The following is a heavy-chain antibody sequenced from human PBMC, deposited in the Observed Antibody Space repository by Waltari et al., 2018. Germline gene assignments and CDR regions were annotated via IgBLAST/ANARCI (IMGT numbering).Heavy chain of an antibody. CDR1: GGSFSGYY. CDR2: INHSGST. D-gene: IGHD2-15*01. J-gene: IGHJ6*02. CDR3: ARARYCSGGSCYSYYYYGMDV. V-gene: IGHV4-34*01. Sequence: QVQLQQWGAGLLKPSETLSLTCAVYGGSFSGYYWSWIRQPPGKGLGWIGEINHSGSTNYNPALKSRVTISVDTSKNQFSLKLSSVTAADTAVYYCARARYCSGGSCYSYYYYGMDVWGQGTTVTVSS.